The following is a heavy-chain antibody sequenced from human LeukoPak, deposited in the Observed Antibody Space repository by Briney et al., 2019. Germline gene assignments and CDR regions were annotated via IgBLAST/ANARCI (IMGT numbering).Heavy chain of an antibody. D-gene: IGHD2-15*01. Sequence: PGGSLTLSCAASGFTFSSYEMHWVRQAPERGLEWVAYINSGGASIFYADSVRGRFAISRDNAKNSLYLQMNSLRAEDTAVYYCAKERNDCSGGSCYYLDAFDIWGQGTMVTVSS. J-gene: IGHJ3*02. V-gene: IGHV3-48*03. CDR1: GFTFSSYE. CDR3: AKERNDCSGGSCYYLDAFDI. CDR2: INSGGASI.